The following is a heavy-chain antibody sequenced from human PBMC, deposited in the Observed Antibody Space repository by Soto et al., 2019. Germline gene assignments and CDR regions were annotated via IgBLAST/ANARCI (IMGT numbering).Heavy chain of an antibody. D-gene: IGHD6-19*01. CDR1: GGSMTSYY. CDR2: IYYSGST. Sequence: QVQLQESGPGLVKPSETLSLTCTVSGGSMTSYYWSWIRQPPGKGLEWIGYIYYSGSTSYTPSLKSRVAMSVDTSKNQFSLKLSSVTAADTVVYYCARGGWYNDYWGQGTLVTVSS. J-gene: IGHJ4*02. CDR3: ARGGWYNDY. V-gene: IGHV4-59*01.